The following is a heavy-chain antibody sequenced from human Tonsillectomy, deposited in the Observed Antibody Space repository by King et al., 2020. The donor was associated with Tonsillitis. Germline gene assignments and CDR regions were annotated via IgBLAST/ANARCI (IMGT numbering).Heavy chain of an antibody. Sequence: QLQESSPGLVKPSETLSLTCTVSGGSISGYYWSWIRQPPGKGLEWIGYIYYSGNTNYNPSLKSRVTISVDTSKNQFSLKLSSVTAADTAVYYCARRVNTAWYFDLWGRGTLVPVSS. V-gene: IGHV4-59*01. D-gene: IGHD4-17*01. CDR1: GGSISGYY. J-gene: IGHJ2*01. CDR2: IYYSGNT. CDR3: ARRVNTAWYFDL.